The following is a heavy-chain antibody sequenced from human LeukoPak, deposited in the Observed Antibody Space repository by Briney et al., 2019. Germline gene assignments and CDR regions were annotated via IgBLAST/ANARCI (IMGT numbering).Heavy chain of an antibody. Sequence: GGSLRLSCAASGFTFSSYEMNWVRQAPGKGLEWVSSISSSSSYIYYADSVKGRFTISRDNAKNSLYLQMNSLRAEDTAVYYCARDGRAYGSGNYYGMDVWGQGTTVTVSS. CDR3: ARDGRAYGSGNYYGMDV. V-gene: IGHV3-21*01. CDR2: ISSSSSYI. J-gene: IGHJ6*02. D-gene: IGHD3-10*01. CDR1: GFTFSSYE.